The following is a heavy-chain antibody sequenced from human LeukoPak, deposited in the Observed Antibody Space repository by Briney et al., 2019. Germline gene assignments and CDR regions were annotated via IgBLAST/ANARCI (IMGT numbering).Heavy chain of an antibody. CDR3: ARGYYDPRVYYYYYMDV. Sequence: ASVKVSCKVSGYTLTELSMHWVRQAPGKGLEWMGGFDPEDGETIYAQKFQGRVTITADESTSTAYMELSSLRSEDTAVYYCARGYYDPRVYYYYYMDVWGKGTTVTISS. CDR1: GYTLTELS. J-gene: IGHJ6*03. CDR2: FDPEDGET. V-gene: IGHV1-24*01. D-gene: IGHD3-22*01.